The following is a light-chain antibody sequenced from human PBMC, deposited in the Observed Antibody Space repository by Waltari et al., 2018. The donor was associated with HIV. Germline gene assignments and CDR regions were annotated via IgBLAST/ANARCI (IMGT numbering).Light chain of an antibody. Sequence: EIVLTQSPGTLSLSPGERATLSCRASKTVSSNYLAWYQQKPGQAPRVLIYGATSRATGIPDRFSGSGSGTDFTLTISRLEPEDFAVYYCQRYGTSPPITFGQGTRLEIK. CDR1: KTVSSNY. J-gene: IGKJ5*01. V-gene: IGKV3-20*01. CDR3: QRYGTSPPIT. CDR2: GAT.